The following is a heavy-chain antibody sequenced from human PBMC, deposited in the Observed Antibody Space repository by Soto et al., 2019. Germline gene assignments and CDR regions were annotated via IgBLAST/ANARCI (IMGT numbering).Heavy chain of an antibody. CDR1: GGFVSSGSSY. CDR3: ARVERGTATTVVDAFDI. CDR2: MSHSGGT. D-gene: IGHD1-1*01. J-gene: IGHJ3*02. Sequence: QVQLQQWGAGLLKPSETLSLTCAVYGGFVSSGSSYWSWILQPPGKGLECIGEMSHSGGTHFNPSLKSRVTTSVDTPKNPFALKMSSVTAADTALYYCARVERGTATTVVDAFDIWGPGTMVTVSS. V-gene: IGHV4-34*01.